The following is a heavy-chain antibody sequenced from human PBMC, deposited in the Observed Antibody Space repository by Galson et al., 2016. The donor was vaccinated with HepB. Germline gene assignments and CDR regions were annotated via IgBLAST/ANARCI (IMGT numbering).Heavy chain of an antibody. CDR1: GGSISSSNW. Sequence: SETLSLTCAVSGGSISSSNWWSWVRQPPGKGLEWIGGIYHSGSTNYNPSLKSRVTISVDKSKNQFSLQLSSVTAADTAVYYCARLEEGVAAAGTPTSFDYWGQGTLVTVSS. CDR2: IYHSGST. D-gene: IGHD6-13*01. V-gene: IGHV4-4*02. CDR3: ARLEEGVAAAGTPTSFDY. J-gene: IGHJ4*02.